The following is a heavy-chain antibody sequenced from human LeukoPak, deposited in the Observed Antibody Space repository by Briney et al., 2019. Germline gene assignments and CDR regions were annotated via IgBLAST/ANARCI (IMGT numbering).Heavy chain of an antibody. CDR2: IRSKADSYAT. J-gene: IGHJ6*02. D-gene: IGHD2-15*01. V-gene: IGHV3-73*01. CDR3: TRRPVEAAASYGMDV. CDR1: AATSSASG. Sequence: AEPLTHLCAISAATSSASGMYWAGEASGKEKEWVGRIRSKADSYATAYAASVKGRFTVSRDDSQNTAYLEMNSLKTEDTALYYCTRRPVEAAASYGMDVWGQGTTVTVSS.